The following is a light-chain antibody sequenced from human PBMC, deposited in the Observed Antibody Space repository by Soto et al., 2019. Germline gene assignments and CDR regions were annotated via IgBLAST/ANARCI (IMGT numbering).Light chain of an antibody. CDR2: SNN. CDR1: SSKIGSNT. J-gene: IGLJ1*01. CDR3: AAWDDSLNGPRYV. V-gene: IGLV1-44*01. Sequence: SLLTQPPSTSGTPGQRVTISCSGSSSKIGSNTVNWYQQLPGTAPKLLIYSNNQRPSGVPDRFSGSKSGTSASLAISGLQSEDEADYYCAAWDDSLNGPRYVFGTGTKVTVL.